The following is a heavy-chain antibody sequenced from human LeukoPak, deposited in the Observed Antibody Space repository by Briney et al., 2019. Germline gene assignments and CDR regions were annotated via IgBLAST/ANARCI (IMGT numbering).Heavy chain of an antibody. J-gene: IGHJ6*03. Sequence: AETLSLTCAVSGYSIGSGYYWGCMRQSPGRGLEWIGSLDDTGHTYYHPSLKSRVCIYTDTSKTQFSMNLSSVTAADTAVYYCSRDAWGVTGYPNTSSLYMDVWGKGTTVTVSS. D-gene: IGHD3-9*01. CDR2: LDDTGHT. CDR1: GYSIGSGYY. V-gene: IGHV4-38-2*02. CDR3: SRDAWGVTGYPNTSSLYMDV.